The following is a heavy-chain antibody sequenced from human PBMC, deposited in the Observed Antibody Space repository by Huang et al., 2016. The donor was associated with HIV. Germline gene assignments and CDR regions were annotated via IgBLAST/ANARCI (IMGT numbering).Heavy chain of an antibody. CDR3: ARQGLWLPPTDPFDY. D-gene: IGHD3-10*01. V-gene: IGHV5-51*01. CDR1: GYNFDSYW. CDR2: RDPGDSDT. J-gene: IGHJ4*02. Sequence: EVHLVQSGAEVKEPGESLKISCQASGYNFDSYWIGWRRPMPGTGLDWMGVRDPGDSDTRYDPSFQGQVTISADQSINTAYLQWSRLKASDTAIYFCARQGLWLPPTDPFDYWGQGTPVTVSA.